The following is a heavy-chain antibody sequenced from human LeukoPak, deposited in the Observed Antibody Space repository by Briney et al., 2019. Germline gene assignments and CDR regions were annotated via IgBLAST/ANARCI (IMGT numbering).Heavy chain of an antibody. CDR2: ISAYNGNT. Sequence: ASVKVSCKASGYTFTGYYMHWVRQAPGQGLEWMGWISAYNGNTNYAQKLQGRVTMTTDTSTSTAYMELRSLRSDDTAVYYCARQGSGWYYYFDYWGQGTLVTVSS. V-gene: IGHV1-18*04. J-gene: IGHJ4*02. CDR1: GYTFTGYY. CDR3: ARQGSGWYYYFDY. D-gene: IGHD6-19*01.